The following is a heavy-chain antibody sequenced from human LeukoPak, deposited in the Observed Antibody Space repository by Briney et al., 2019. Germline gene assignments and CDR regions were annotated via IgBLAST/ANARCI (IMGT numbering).Heavy chain of an antibody. D-gene: IGHD3-22*01. CDR3: ARRTDYYDSSGYSVAFDI. V-gene: IGHV4-39*01. CDR2: IYYSGST. J-gene: IGHJ3*02. Sequence: SETLSLTCTVSGGSISSSSYYWGWIRQPPGKGLEWIGSIYYSGSTYYNPSLKSRVTISVDTSKNQFSLKLGSVTAADTAVYYCARRTDYYDSSGYSVAFDIWGQGTMVTVSS. CDR1: GGSISSSSYY.